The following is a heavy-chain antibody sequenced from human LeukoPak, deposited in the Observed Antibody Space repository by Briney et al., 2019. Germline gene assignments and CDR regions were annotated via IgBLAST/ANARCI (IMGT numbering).Heavy chain of an antibody. Sequence: PGGSLRLSCAASGFTVASNHTSWVRQAPGKGLEWVSIIYSGGSTYYTDSVKGRFTISRDNSKNTLYLQMNSLRAEDTAVYYCEGSNNWYPGNYWGQGTLVTVSS. J-gene: IGHJ4*02. CDR3: EGSNNWYPGNY. D-gene: IGHD2-2*01. V-gene: IGHV3-53*01. CDR1: GFTVASNH. CDR2: IYSGGST.